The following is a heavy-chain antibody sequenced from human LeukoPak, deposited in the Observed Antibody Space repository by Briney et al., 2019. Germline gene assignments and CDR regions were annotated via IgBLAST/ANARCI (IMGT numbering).Heavy chain of an antibody. Sequence: SVKVSCKASEGTFSSYAISWVRQAPGQGLEWMGGIIPIFGTANYAQKFQGRVTITADESTSTAYMELSSLRSEDTAVYYCARALVRDSSSWYGTGGFDYWGQGTLVTVSS. V-gene: IGHV1-69*01. J-gene: IGHJ4*02. CDR3: ARALVRDSSSWYGTGGFDY. CDR2: IIPIFGTA. D-gene: IGHD6-13*01. CDR1: EGTFSSYA.